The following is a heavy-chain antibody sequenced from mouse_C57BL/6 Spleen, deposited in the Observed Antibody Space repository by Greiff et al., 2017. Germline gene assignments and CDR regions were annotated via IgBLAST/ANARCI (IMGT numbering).Heavy chain of an antibody. CDR1: GYTFTSYW. J-gene: IGHJ2*01. Sequence: VQLQQPGAELVKPGASVKLSCKASGYTFTSYWMHWVKQRPGQGLEWIGMIHPNSGSTNYNEKFKSKATLTVDKSSSTAYMQLSSLTSEDSAVYYCARKGLGKESFDYWGQGTTLTVSS. CDR3: ARKGLGKESFDY. D-gene: IGHD4-1*01. CDR2: IHPNSGST. V-gene: IGHV1-64*01.